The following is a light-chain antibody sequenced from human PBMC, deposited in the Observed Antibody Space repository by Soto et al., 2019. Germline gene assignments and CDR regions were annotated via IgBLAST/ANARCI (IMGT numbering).Light chain of an antibody. V-gene: IGKV3D-15*01. J-gene: IGKJ5*01. CDR2: DVS. CDR1: QSISSY. Sequence: VLTQSPGTLSLSPLAVVDLSCRASQSISSYLIWYQQKPGQAPRLLIYDVSNRATGITARFSGSGSGKEVSFTVTSMQSEDFAVDYGQQYDQWPITGGQGKRLAIK. CDR3: QQYDQWPIT.